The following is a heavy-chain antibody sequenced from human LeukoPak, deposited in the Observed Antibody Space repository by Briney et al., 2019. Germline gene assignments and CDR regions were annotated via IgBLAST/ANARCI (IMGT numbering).Heavy chain of an antibody. Sequence: SETLSLTCTVSGGSISSYYWSWIRQPPGKGLEWIGYIYYSGSTSYNPSLKSRVTISVDTSKNQFSLKLSSVTAADTAVYYCARDAYSSGFFFDYWGQGTLVTVS. J-gene: IGHJ4*02. CDR3: ARDAYSSGFFFDY. CDR1: GGSISSYY. D-gene: IGHD6-19*01. CDR2: IYYSGST. V-gene: IGHV4-59*01.